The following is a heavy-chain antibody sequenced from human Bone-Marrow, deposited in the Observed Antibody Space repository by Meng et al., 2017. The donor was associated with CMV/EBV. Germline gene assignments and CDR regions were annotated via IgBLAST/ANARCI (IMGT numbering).Heavy chain of an antibody. J-gene: IGHJ6*02. D-gene: IGHD3-3*01. CDR3: AKDELTIFGVVISDYYYGMDV. Sequence: GESLKISCAASGFTFSSYGMHWVRQAPGKGLEWVAFIRYDGSNKYYADSVKGRFTISRDNSKNTLYLQMNSLRAEDTAVYYWAKDELTIFGVVISDYYYGMDVWGQGTTVTVSS. CDR2: IRYDGSNK. CDR1: GFTFSSYG. V-gene: IGHV3-30*02.